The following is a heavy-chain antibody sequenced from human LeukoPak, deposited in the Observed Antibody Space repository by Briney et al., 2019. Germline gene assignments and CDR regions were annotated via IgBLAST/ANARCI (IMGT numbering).Heavy chain of an antibody. Sequence: SETLSLTCTVSGGSISSYYWSWIRRPPGKGLEWIGYIYYSGSTNYNPSLKSRVTISVDTSKNQFSLKLSSVTAADTAVYYCALTSGYDSLGFDPWGQGTLVTVSS. D-gene: IGHD5-12*01. CDR3: ALTSGYDSLGFDP. CDR1: GGSISSYY. V-gene: IGHV4-59*01. CDR2: IYYSGST. J-gene: IGHJ5*02.